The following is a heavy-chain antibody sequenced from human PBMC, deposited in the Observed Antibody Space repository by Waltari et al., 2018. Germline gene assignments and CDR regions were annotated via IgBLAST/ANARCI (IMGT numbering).Heavy chain of an antibody. V-gene: IGHV4-38-2*01. CDR2: IYHSGST. D-gene: IGHD4-17*01. Sequence: QVQLQESGPGLVKPSETLSLTCAVSGYSISSGYYWGWIRQPPGKGLEWIGRIYHSGSTYYNPSLKSRVTISVDTSKNQFSLKLSSVTAADTAVYYCARATVTRSKYFDLWGRGTLVTVSS. CDR1: GYSISSGYY. J-gene: IGHJ2*01. CDR3: ARATVTRSKYFDL.